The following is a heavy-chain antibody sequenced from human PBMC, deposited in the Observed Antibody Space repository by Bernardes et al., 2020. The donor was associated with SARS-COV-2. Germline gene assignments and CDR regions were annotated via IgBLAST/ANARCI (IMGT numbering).Heavy chain of an antibody. Sequence: SGPTLVKPTQTLTLTCTFSGFSLSTSGVGVGWIRQPPGKALEWLALVYWDDDKRYSPSLKSRLTITKDTSRNQVVLMMTNLDPVDTATYFCAHRLGYGGYDTFDYWGQGTLVTVSS. V-gene: IGHV2-5*02. D-gene: IGHD5-12*01. CDR1: GFSLSTSGVG. CDR3: AHRLGYGGYDTFDY. J-gene: IGHJ4*02. CDR2: VYWDDDK.